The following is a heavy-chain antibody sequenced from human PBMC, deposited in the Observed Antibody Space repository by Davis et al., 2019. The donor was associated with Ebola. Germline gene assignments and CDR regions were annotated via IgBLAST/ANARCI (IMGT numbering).Heavy chain of an antibody. V-gene: IGHV1-2*06. CDR3: ARAQFPTTSDH. J-gene: IGHJ4*02. Sequence: ASVKVSCKASGYTFTGYYMHWVRQAPGQGLEWMGRINPNSGGTNYAQKFQGRVTMTTDTSTSTAYMELRSLRSDDTAVYYCARAQFPTTSDHWGQGTPVTVSS. CDR1: GYTFTGYY. CDR2: INPNSGGT. D-gene: IGHD1-1*01.